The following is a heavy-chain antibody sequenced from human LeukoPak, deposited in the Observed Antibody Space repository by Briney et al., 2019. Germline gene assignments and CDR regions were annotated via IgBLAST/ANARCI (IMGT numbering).Heavy chain of an antibody. Sequence: ASVKVSCKVSGYTLTELSMHWVRQAPGKGLEWMGGFEPEDGETIYAQKFQGRVTMTRDTSTSTVYMELSSLRSEDTAVYYCARDHYHKIHSVMVTAPDYWGQGTLVIVSS. CDR3: ARDHYHKIHSVMVTAPDY. CDR2: FEPEDGET. D-gene: IGHD2-21*02. CDR1: GYTLTELS. V-gene: IGHV1-24*01. J-gene: IGHJ4*02.